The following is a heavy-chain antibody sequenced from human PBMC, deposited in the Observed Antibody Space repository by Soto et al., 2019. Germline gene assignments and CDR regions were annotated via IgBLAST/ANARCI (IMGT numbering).Heavy chain of an antibody. Sequence: QVQLQESGPGLVKPSQTLSLTCTVSGGSISSGGYYWSWIRQHPGKGLEWIGYIYYSGSTYYNPSLKSRVTISVDTSKNQFSLKMSSVTAADTAVYYCARERPQYGRVYLDYWGQGTLVTVSS. CDR3: ARERPQYGRVYLDY. CDR1: GGSISSGGYY. CDR2: IYYSGST. D-gene: IGHD4-17*01. J-gene: IGHJ4*02. V-gene: IGHV4-31*03.